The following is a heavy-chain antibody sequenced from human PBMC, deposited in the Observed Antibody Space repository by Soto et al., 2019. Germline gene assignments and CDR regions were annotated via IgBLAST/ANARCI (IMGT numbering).Heavy chain of an antibody. CDR3: AIEGNGYGPYFES. CDR1: GFTFSNYW. Sequence: EVQLVESGGGLVQPGGSLRLSCTASGFTFSNYWMSWVRQAPGKGLEWVANIKGDGSQRYHVGSVKGRFTISRDNAKNPLYLQMNSLRAEDTAVYYCAIEGNGYGPYFESWGQGTLVTVSS. J-gene: IGHJ4*02. D-gene: IGHD5-18*01. CDR2: IKGDGSQR. V-gene: IGHV3-7*01.